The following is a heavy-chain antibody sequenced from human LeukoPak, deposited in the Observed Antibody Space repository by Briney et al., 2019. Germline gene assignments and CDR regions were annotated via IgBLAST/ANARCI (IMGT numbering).Heavy chain of an antibody. V-gene: IGHV4-59*01. J-gene: IGHJ4*02. D-gene: IGHD3-22*01. CDR1: GGSISSYY. Sequence: SETLSLTCTVTGGSISSYYWSWFRQSPANGLAWIGYIYSSGTTNSNPPLRSRVTISVDTSKTQFSLKLSSVTAADTAVYYCARVEGDRSSGYYFFDYWGQGTLVTVSS. CDR2: IYSSGTT. CDR3: ARVEGDRSSGYYFFDY.